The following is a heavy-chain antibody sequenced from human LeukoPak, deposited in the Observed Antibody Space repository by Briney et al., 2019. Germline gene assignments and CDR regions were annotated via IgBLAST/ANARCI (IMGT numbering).Heavy chain of an antibody. CDR2: IIPILGIA. CDR3: ARAYRIAAAGTYYFDY. CDR1: GGTFSSYA. D-gene: IGHD6-13*01. V-gene: IGHV1-69*04. J-gene: IGHJ4*02. Sequence: SVKVSCKASGGTFSSYAISWVRQAPGQGLEWMGRIIPILGIANYAQKFQGRVTMTRNTSISTAYMELSSLRSEDTAVYYCARAYRIAAAGTYYFDYWGQGTLVTVSS.